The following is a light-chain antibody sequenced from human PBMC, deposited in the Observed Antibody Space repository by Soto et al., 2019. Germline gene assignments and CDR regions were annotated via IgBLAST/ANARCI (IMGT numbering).Light chain of an antibody. CDR2: GNS. CDR1: SSNIGAGYD. J-gene: IGLJ2*01. CDR3: QSYDSSLTLVV. Sequence: QSVLTQPPSVSGAPGQSVTISCTGSSSNIGAGYDVHWYQQLPGTAPKLLIYGNSNRPSGVPDRFSGSKSGTSASLAITGLQAEDEADYYCQSYDSSLTLVVFGGGTKLTVL. V-gene: IGLV1-40*01.